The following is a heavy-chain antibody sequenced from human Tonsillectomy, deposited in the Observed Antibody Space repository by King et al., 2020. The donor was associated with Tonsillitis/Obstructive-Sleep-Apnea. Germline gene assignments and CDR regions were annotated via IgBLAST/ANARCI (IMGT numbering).Heavy chain of an antibody. V-gene: IGHV3-23*04. D-gene: IGHD3-3*01. CDR3: ARTQRRITIFGVVIRDAFDI. Sequence: VQLVESGGGLVQPGGSLRLSCAASGFTFSSYAMSWVRQAPGKGLEWVSAISGSGGSTYYADSVKGRFTISRDDSKKTLYLQMNSLRAEVTAGYYCARTQRRITIFGVVIRDAFDIWGQGTMVTVSS. CDR2: ISGSGGST. CDR1: GFTFSSYA. J-gene: IGHJ3*02.